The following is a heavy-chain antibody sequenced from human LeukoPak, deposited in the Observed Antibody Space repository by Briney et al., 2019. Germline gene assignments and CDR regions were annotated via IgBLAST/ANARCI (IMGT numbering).Heavy chain of an antibody. CDR2: IYSGGST. D-gene: IGHD6-19*01. V-gene: IGHV3-66*01. Sequence: PGGSLRLSCAASGFTVSSNYMSWVRQAPGKGLEWVSGIYSGGSTYYADSVKGRFTISRDNSKNTLYLQMNSLRAEDTAVYYCARDRGIAVAGTDYYYMDVWGKGTTVTISS. CDR1: GFTVSSNY. J-gene: IGHJ6*03. CDR3: ARDRGIAVAGTDYYYMDV.